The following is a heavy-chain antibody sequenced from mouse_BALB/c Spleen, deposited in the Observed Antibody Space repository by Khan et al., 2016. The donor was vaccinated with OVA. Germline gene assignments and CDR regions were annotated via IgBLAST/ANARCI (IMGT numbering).Heavy chain of an antibody. CDR3: ATLYVNRFAF. CDR2: IDPPNDDS. J-gene: IGHJ3*01. CDR1: GFNINDSY. Sequence: VQLKQSGAELVKPGASVKLSCSASGFNINDSYIHWMHQRPEQGLEWVGRIDPPNDDSKYGPKVQAKATLTADTSSNTAYLQIRSLTSEDTAFEYCATLYVNRFAFWGQGTLVSVSA. D-gene: IGHD2-1*01. V-gene: IGHV14-3*02.